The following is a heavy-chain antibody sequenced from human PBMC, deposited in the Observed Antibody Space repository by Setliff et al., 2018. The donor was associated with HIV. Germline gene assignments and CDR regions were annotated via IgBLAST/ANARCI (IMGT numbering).Heavy chain of an antibody. D-gene: IGHD3-22*01. Sequence: ASVKVSCKASGYTFTSYDINWVRQATGQGLEWMGWMMPSSGNTGYAQKFQDRVTMTEDTSSDTAYMEMSGLTSEDTAVYFCSTGWGLYDNRHTAAGYLQHWGQGTLVTVSS. CDR3: STGWGLYDNRHTAAGYLQH. CDR1: GYTFTSYD. J-gene: IGHJ1*01. CDR2: MMPSSGNT. V-gene: IGHV1-8*02.